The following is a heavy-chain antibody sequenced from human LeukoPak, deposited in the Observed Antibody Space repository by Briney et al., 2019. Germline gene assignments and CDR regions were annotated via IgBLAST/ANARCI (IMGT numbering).Heavy chain of an antibody. Sequence: SETLSLTCTVSGGSISSYYWSWIRQPPGKGLEWIGYIYTSGSTNYNPSLKSRVTISVDTSKNQFSLKLSSVTAADTAVYYCARLYYDSSDYYHYFDYWGQGTLVTVSS. CDR3: ARLYYDSSDYYHYFDY. J-gene: IGHJ4*02. V-gene: IGHV4-4*09. D-gene: IGHD3-22*01. CDR2: IYTSGST. CDR1: GGSISSYY.